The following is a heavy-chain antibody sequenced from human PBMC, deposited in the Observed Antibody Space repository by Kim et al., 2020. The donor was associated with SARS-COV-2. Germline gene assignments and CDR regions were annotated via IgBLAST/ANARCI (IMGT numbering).Heavy chain of an antibody. V-gene: IGHV3-74*01. CDR2: MSSDWSST. Sequence: GGSLRLSCAASGFTFSSYWMHWVRQAPGKGLVLVSRMSSDWSSTTYADSVKGRFTISTDNAKNTLYLQMNSLRAEETAVEYYARGVGSGSEKNW. J-gene: IGHJ5*01. D-gene: IGHD3-10*01. CDR3: ARGVGSGSEKNW. CDR1: GFTFSSYW.